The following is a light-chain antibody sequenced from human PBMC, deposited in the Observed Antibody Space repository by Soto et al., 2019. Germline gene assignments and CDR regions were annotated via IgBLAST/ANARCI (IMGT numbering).Light chain of an antibody. V-gene: IGKV1-5*01. CDR1: QSINRY. Sequence: DIPMTQSPSTLSASVGDRVTIPCRASQSINRYLAWYQQKPGKAPKLLIYDASSLEDGVPSRFGGSGSGTEFTLTISGLQPDDFATYYCQHYNNYPWTFGQGTKVEI. J-gene: IGKJ1*01. CDR3: QHYNNYPWT. CDR2: DAS.